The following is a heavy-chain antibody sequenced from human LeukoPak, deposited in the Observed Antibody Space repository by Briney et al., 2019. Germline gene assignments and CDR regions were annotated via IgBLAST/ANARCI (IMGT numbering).Heavy chain of an antibody. CDR1: GFSFCSSA. V-gene: IGHV3-23*01. D-gene: IGHD6-13*01. Sequence: GGSLTLSCAASGFSFCSSAMIGLRQARGVGREGVSSNRDRGGTTNYAASVKGWFTISRDNSRNTLYLQMNSLRAEDTAIYYCAESGIATLYDAFDIWGQGTMVAVSS. J-gene: IGHJ3*02. CDR2: NRDRGGTT. CDR3: AESGIATLYDAFDI.